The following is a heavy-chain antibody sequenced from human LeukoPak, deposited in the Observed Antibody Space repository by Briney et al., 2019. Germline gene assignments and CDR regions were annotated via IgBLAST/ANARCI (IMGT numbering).Heavy chain of an antibody. CDR1: GFTFSSYA. CDR3: AKDLGGSSSWAYWYLDL. J-gene: IGHJ2*01. CDR2: ISGGGGST. D-gene: IGHD6-13*01. Sequence: PGGSLRLSCAASGFTFSSYAMSWVRQAPGKGLEWVSAISGGGGSTYYADSVKGRFTISRDNSKNTLYLQMNSLRAEDTAVYYCAKDLGGSSSWAYWYLDLWGRGTLVAVSS. V-gene: IGHV3-23*01.